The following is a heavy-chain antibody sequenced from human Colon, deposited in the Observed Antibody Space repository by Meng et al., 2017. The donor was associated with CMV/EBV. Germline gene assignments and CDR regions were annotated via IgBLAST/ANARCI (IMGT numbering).Heavy chain of an antibody. CDR1: GFSISTYS. CDR2: ISWNSGSI. V-gene: IGHV3-9*01. J-gene: IGHJ4*02. CDR3: AKLAAAGLFFDY. Sequence: GGSLRLSCAASGFSISTYSMNWVRQAPGKGLEWVSGISWNSGSIGYADSVKGRFTISRDNAKNSLYLQMNSLRAEDTALYYCAKLAAAGLFFDYWGQGTLVTVSS. D-gene: IGHD6-13*01.